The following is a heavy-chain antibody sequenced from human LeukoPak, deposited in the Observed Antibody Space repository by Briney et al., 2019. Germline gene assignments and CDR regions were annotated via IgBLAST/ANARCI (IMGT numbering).Heavy chain of an antibody. Sequence: PSETLSLTCTVSGGSISSYYWSWIRQPPGKGLEWIGYVYYTGSTEYNPSLRSRVTISLEMSKQQFSLTLTSVTAADTAVYYCASNTGTVFDYWGQGALVTVSS. CDR1: GGSISSYY. CDR3: ASNTGTVFDY. D-gene: IGHD7-27*01. J-gene: IGHJ4*02. CDR2: VYYTGST. V-gene: IGHV4-59*01.